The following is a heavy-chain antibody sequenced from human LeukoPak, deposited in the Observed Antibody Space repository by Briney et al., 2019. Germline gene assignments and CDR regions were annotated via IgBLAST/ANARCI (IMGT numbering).Heavy chain of an antibody. J-gene: IGHJ3*02. D-gene: IGHD6-19*01. CDR1: GGSFSGYY. V-gene: IGHV4-34*01. CDR2: INHSGST. Sequence: PSETLSLTCAVYGGSFSGYYWGWIRQPPGKGLEWIGEINHSGSTNYNPSLKSRVTISVDTSKNQFSLKLSSVTAADTAVYYCARGRIAVAGVDAFDIWGQGTMVTVSS. CDR3: ARGRIAVAGVDAFDI.